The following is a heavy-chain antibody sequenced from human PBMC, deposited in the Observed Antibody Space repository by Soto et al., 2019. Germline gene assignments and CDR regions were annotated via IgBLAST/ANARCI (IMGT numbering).Heavy chain of an antibody. CDR1: GYTFTSYY. J-gene: IGHJ4*02. V-gene: IGHV1-46*01. CDR2: INPSGGST. CDR3: ARDGEITMVRGVARYFDY. Sequence: ASVKVSCKASGYTFTSYYMHWGRQAPGQRVEWMGIINPSGGSTSYAQKFQGRVTMTRDTSTSTVYMELSSLRSEDTAVYYCARDGEITMVRGVARYFDYWGQGTLVTVSS. D-gene: IGHD3-10*01.